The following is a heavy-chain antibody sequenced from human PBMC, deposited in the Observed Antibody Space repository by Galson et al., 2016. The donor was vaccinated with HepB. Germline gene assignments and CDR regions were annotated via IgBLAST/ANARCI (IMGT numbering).Heavy chain of an antibody. D-gene: IGHD3-9*01. CDR2: INAGNGNT. V-gene: IGHV1-3*01. J-gene: IGHJ3*02. Sequence: SVKVSCKASGYSFITYAMHWVRQAPGQRLEWMGWINAGNGNTKYSQKFQGRVTITRDTSATTAYMELSSLRSEDTAVYYCARRHRGAYYDMLTGYYRGAFDIGGQGTMVTVSS. CDR3: ARRHRGAYYDMLTGYYRGAFDI. CDR1: GYSFITYA.